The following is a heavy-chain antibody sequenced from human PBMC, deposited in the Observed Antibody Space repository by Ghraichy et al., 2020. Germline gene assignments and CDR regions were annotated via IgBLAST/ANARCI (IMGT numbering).Heavy chain of an antibody. CDR3: AILTGPVDY. V-gene: IGHV4-34*01. J-gene: IGHJ4*02. CDR2: INHSGRT. D-gene: IGHD7-27*01. CDR1: GGSLNGYF. Sequence: SETLSLTCGVYGGSLNGYFWSWIRQPPGKGLEWIGEINHSGRTNYNPSLKSRVTILVDTSKNQFSLKLSAVTAADTAVYYCAILTGPVDYWGQGTLVTVSS.